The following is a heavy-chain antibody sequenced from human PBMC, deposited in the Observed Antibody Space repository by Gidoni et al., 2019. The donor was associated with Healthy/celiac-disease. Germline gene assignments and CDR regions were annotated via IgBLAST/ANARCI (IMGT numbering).Heavy chain of an antibody. CDR3: ARRAVDYYGSGSSSYYFDY. CDR2: IIPILGIA. CDR1: GGTFSSYA. D-gene: IGHD3-10*01. V-gene: IGHV1-69*04. J-gene: IGHJ4*02. Sequence: QVQLVQSGAEVKKPGSSVKVSCKASGGTFSSYAISWVRQAPGQGLEWMGRIIPILGIANYAQKFQGRVTITADKSTSTAYMELSSLRSEDTAVYYCARRAVDYYGSGSSSYYFDYWGQGTLVTVSS.